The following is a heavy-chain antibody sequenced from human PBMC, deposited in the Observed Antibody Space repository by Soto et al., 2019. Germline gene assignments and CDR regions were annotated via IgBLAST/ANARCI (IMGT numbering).Heavy chain of an antibody. V-gene: IGHV4-34*01. Sequence: LSLTCAVYGGSFSGYYWSWIRQPPGKGLEWIGEINHSGSTNYNPSLKSRVTISVDTSKNQFSLKLSSVTAADTAVYYCASAYSSSWGHYWGQGTLVTVSS. CDR1: GGSFSGYY. CDR3: ASAYSSSWGHY. D-gene: IGHD6-13*01. J-gene: IGHJ4*02. CDR2: INHSGST.